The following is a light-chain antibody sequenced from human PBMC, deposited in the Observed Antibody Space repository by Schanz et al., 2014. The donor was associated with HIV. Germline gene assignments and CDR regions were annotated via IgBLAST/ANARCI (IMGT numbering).Light chain of an antibody. CDR1: NNDVGFYDS. J-gene: IGLJ2*01. V-gene: IGLV2-23*02. CDR2: DVR. CDR3: CSYAGTSTFVV. Sequence: QSALTQPASVSGSPGQSITISCTGTNNDVGFYDSVAWYQQHPGQAPKVVIYDVRSRPSGVSDRFSGSKSGNTASLTFSGLQAEDEADYYCCSYAGTSTFVVFGGGTKLTVL.